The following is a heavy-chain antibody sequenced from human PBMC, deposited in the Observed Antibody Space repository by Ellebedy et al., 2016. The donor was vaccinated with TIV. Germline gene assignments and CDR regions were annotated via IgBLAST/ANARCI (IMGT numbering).Heavy chain of an antibody. CDR3: AKGVHTSMVLVTFDY. J-gene: IGHJ4*02. CDR1: GFTFSSYA. CDR2: ISGSGGST. D-gene: IGHD5-18*01. Sequence: PGGSLRLSCAASGFTFSSYAMSWVRQAPGKGLEWVSTISGSGGSTHYADSVKGRFAISRDKSKNTLYLQMNSLRAEDTAVYYCAKGVHTSMVLVTFDYWGQGTLVTVSS. V-gene: IGHV3-23*01.